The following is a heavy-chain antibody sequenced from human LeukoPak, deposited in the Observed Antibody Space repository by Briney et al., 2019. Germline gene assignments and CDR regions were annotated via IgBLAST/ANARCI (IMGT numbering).Heavy chain of an antibody. D-gene: IGHD1-26*01. CDR1: GDFFRSYW. Sequence: PSETLSLTCDVSGDFFRSYWWGWVRQPAGKGLEWIGYIYYSGTTDYNPSLKSRVTISVDTSNNQFSLKVSSVTAADTAVYYCARSSGAYRSFDYWGQGTLVPVSS. V-gene: IGHV4-59*01. J-gene: IGHJ4*02. CDR3: ARSSGAYRSFDY. CDR2: IYYSGTT.